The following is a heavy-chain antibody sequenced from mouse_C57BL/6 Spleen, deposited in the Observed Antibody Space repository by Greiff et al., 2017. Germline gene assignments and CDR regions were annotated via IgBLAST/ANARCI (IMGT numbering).Heavy chain of an antibody. CDR3: VRQNGYPDY. D-gene: IGHD2-2*01. J-gene: IGHJ4*01. V-gene: IGHV10-1*01. CDR2: IRSKSNNYAT. Sequence: EVNLVESGGGLVQPKGSLKLSCAASGFSFNTYAMNWVRQAPGKGLEWVARIRSKSNNYATYYADSVKDRFTISRDDSESMLYLQMNNLKTEDTAMYYCVRQNGYPDYWGQGTSVTVSS. CDR1: GFSFNTYA.